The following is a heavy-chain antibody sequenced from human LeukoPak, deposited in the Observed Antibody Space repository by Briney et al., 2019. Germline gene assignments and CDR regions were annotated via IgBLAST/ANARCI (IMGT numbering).Heavy chain of an antibody. J-gene: IGHJ4*02. CDR3: ARQAGPTYYFDY. V-gene: IGHV4-59*08. CDR1: GGSXXXYY. Sequence: TXSXTXXVXGGSXXXYYWSWIRQPPGKGLEWIGYIYYSGSTNYNPSLKSRVTISVDTSKNQFSLKLSSVTAADTAVYYCARQAGPTYYFDYWGQGTLVTVSS. CDR2: IYYSGST.